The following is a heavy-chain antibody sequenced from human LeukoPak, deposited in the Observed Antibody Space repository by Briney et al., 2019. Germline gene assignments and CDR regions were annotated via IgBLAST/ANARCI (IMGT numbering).Heavy chain of an antibody. CDR1: GFTFSSYA. V-gene: IGHV3-23*01. J-gene: IGHJ4*02. D-gene: IGHD3-22*01. Sequence: GGSLRLSXAASGFTFSSYAMSWVRQSPGKGLEWLSAISGSGGSTYYADSVKGRFTISRDNSKNTLYLQMNSLRAEDTAVYYCAREYYYDSSGYYSDYWGQGTLVTVSS. CDR2: ISGSGGST. CDR3: AREYYYDSSGYYSDY.